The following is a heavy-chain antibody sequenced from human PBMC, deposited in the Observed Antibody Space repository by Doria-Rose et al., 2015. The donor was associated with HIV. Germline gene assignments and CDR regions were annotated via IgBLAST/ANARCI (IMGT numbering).Heavy chain of an antibody. CDR3: ARIKSSRWYHKYYFDF. J-gene: IGHJ4*02. CDR2: IFSDDER. D-gene: IGHD6-13*01. Sequence: SGPVLAKPTETLTLTCTVSGVSLSSPGMGVSWIRQPPGKALEWLGNIFSDDERSYKTSLKSRLTISRGTSKSQVVLTMTDMDPVDTATYYCARIKSSRWYHKYYFDFWGQGTLVIVSA. V-gene: IGHV2-26*01. CDR1: GVSLSSPGMG.